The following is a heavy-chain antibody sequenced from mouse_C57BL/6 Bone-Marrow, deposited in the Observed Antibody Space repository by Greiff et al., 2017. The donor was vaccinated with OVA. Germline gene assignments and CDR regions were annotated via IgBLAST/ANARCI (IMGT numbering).Heavy chain of an antibody. D-gene: IGHD4-1*01. J-gene: IGHJ3*01. V-gene: IGHV5-4*01. Sequence: VQGVESGGGLVKPGGSLKLSCAASGFTFSSYAMSWVRQTPEKRLEWVATISDGGSYTYYPDNVKGRFTISRDNAKNNLYLQMSHLKSEDTAMYYCARENWAWFAYWGQGTLVTVSA. CDR3: ARENWAWFAY. CDR1: GFTFSSYA. CDR2: ISDGGSYT.